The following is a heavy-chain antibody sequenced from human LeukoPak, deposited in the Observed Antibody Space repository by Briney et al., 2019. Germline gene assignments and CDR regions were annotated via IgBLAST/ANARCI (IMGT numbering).Heavy chain of an antibody. V-gene: IGHV3-9*01. D-gene: IGHD3-10*01. Sequence: GGSLRLSCAASGFTFSSYAMSWVRQAPGKGLEWVSGISWNSGSIGYADSVKGRFTISRDNAKNSLYLQMNSLRAEDTALYYCAKDQGVYGSGSYFVFDYWGQGTLVTVSS. J-gene: IGHJ4*02. CDR3: AKDQGVYGSGSYFVFDY. CDR1: GFTFSSYA. CDR2: ISWNSGSI.